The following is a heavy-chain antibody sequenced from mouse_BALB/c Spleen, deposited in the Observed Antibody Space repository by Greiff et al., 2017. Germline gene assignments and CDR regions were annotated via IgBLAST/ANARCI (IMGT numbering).Heavy chain of an antibody. D-gene: IGHD4-1*01. CDR3: ERPLTAYAMDY. Sequence: VQLQQSGPELVRPGVSVKISCKGSGYTFTDYAMHWVKQSHAKSLEWIGVISTYYGNTNYNQKFKGKATMTVDKSSSTAYMELARLTSEDSAIYYCERPLTAYAMDYWGQGTSVTVSS. CDR1: GYTFTDYA. V-gene: IGHV1-67*01. CDR2: ISTYYGNT. J-gene: IGHJ4*01.